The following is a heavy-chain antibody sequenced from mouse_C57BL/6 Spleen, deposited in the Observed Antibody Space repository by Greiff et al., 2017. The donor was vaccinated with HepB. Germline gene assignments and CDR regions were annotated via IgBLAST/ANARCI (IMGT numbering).Heavy chain of an antibody. Sequence: QVQLKQPGAELVKPGASVKLSCKASGYTFTSYWMHWVKQRPGQGLEWIGMIHPNSGSTNYNEKFKSKATLTVDKSSSTAYMQLSSLTSEDSAVYYCARGGYGSSYDYWGQGTTLTVSS. V-gene: IGHV1-64*01. D-gene: IGHD1-1*01. CDR3: ARGGYGSSYDY. J-gene: IGHJ2*01. CDR2: IHPNSGST. CDR1: GYTFTSYW.